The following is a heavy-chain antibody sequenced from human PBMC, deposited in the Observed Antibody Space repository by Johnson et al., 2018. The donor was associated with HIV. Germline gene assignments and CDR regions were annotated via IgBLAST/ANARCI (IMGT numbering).Heavy chain of an antibody. Sequence: VQLVESGGGLVQPGGSLRLSCAASGFTVRSSYMSWVRQAPGKGLEHVSVIYSSGTTDYADSVQGRFTISRDNAKNSLYLQMNSLRAEDTAVYYCARDLKSYYDSSGYFDAFDIWGQGTMVTVSS. J-gene: IGHJ3*02. V-gene: IGHV3-66*01. CDR3: ARDLKSYYDSSGYFDAFDI. CDR1: GFTVRSSY. CDR2: IYSSGTT. D-gene: IGHD3-22*01.